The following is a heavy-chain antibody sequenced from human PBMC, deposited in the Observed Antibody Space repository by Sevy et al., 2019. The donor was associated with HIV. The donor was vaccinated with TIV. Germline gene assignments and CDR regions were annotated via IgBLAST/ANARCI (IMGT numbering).Heavy chain of an antibody. J-gene: IGHJ1*01. CDR1: GFTFSKYW. D-gene: IGHD6-13*01. CDR3: AREDGSRQYFQY. Sequence: GESLKISCAASGFTFSKYWMHWVRQAPGKGLVWVSLINNAGSSTSYADSVKGRFTISRDNAKNTLYLQMNSLRAEDTAVYYCAREDGSRQYFQYWGQGTLVTVSS. CDR2: INNAGSST. V-gene: IGHV3-74*01.